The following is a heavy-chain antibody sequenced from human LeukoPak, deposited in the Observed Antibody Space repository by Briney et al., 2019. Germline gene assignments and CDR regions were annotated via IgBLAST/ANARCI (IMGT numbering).Heavy chain of an antibody. CDR1: GFTFSSYW. Sequence: GGSLRLSCAASGFTFSSYWMSWVRQAPGKGLEWVANIKQDGSEKYYVDSVKGRFTISRDNAKNSLYLQMNSLRAEDTAVYYCAKGTYTAYNTGCAYWGQGTLVTVSS. J-gene: IGHJ4*02. V-gene: IGHV3-7*01. CDR3: AKGTYTAYNTGCAY. D-gene: IGHD3-16*01. CDR2: IKQDGSEK.